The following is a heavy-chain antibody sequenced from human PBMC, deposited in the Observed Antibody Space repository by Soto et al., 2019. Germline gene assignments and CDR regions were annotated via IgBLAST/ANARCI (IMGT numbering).Heavy chain of an antibody. CDR3: ARAGPCDFWSGYPFEY. Sequence: QVQLQESGPGLVKPSQTVSLTCTVSGGSISSGGHYWSWIRQHPGKGLEWIGYIYYTGSTYYNPSLKSRVSISVDTSKNQFSLKLSSVTAADTAVYYCARAGPCDFWSGYPFEYWGQGTLVTVSS. CDR1: GGSISSGGHY. CDR2: IYYTGST. D-gene: IGHD3-3*01. V-gene: IGHV4-31*03. J-gene: IGHJ4*02.